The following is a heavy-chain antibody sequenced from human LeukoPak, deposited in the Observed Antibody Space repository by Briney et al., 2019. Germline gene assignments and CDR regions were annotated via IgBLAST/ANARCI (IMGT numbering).Heavy chain of an antibody. V-gene: IGHV3-53*01. CDR1: GFTVSSNY. CDR3: ARATPKHYSYGIFDY. D-gene: IGHD5-18*01. CDR2: IYSGGST. Sequence: PGGSLRLSCAASGFTVSSNYMSWVRQAPGKGLEWVSVIYSGGSTYHADSVKGRFTISRDNSKNTLYLQMNSLRAEDTAVYYCARATPKHYSYGIFDYWGQGTLVTVSS. J-gene: IGHJ4*02.